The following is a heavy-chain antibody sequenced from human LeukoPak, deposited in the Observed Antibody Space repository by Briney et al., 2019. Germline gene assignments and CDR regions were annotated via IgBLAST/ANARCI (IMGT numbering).Heavy chain of an antibody. CDR1: GYTFTSYG. Sequence: ASVKVSCKAYGYTFTSYGISWVRQAPGQGLEWMGWISAYNGNTSYAQKLQGRVTMTTDTSTSTAYMELRSLRSDDTAVYYCARDKGDYYDSSPGYFQHWGQGTLVTVSS. V-gene: IGHV1-18*01. CDR2: ISAYNGNT. J-gene: IGHJ1*01. CDR3: ARDKGDYYDSSPGYFQH. D-gene: IGHD3-22*01.